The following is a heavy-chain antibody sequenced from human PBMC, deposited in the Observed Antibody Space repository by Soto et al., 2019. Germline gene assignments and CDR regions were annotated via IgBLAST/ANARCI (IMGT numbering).Heavy chain of an antibody. V-gene: IGHV1-69*18. D-gene: IGHD5-18*01. CDR3: GRIPRYSFPTSDPLDN. CDR2: IIPISGAA. CDR1: GGTFSNYV. J-gene: IGHJ4*02. Sequence: QVQLVQSGAEVKKPGSSVKVSCKASGGTFSNYVVNWVRQAPGQGLEWMGRIIPISGAANYAPRFQGRLSITADQSATTTYMELTSLTSEDTAFYYCGRIPRYSFPTSDPLDNWGQGTLVTVSS.